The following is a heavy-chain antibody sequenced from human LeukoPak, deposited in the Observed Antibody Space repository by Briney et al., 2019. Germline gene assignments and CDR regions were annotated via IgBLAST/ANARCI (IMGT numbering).Heavy chain of an antibody. D-gene: IGHD6-19*01. CDR1: GDSVSSNSVS. J-gene: IGHJ4*02. Sequence: ASQTLSLTCAISGDSVSSNSVSWNWIRQSPSRGLEWLGRTYYRSKWYYDYALSVKSRITVNPDTSKNQFSLQLNSVTPEDTAVYYCARDRPNSSGRTPLDYWGQGTLVTVSS. CDR3: ARDRPNSSGRTPLDY. V-gene: IGHV6-1*01. CDR2: TYYRSKWYY.